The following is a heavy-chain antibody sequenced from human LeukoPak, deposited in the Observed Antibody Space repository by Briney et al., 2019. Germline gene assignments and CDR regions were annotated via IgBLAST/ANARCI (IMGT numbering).Heavy chain of an antibody. CDR3: ARGGGDSYGEFDY. CDR1: GGSISGGGYS. Sequence: SETLSLTCAVSGGSISGGGYSWSWIWQPPGKGLEWIGYIYHSGSTYYNPSLKSRVTISVDRSKNQFSLKLSSVTAADTAVYYCARGGGDSYGEFDYWGQGTLVTVSS. CDR2: IYHSGST. J-gene: IGHJ4*02. V-gene: IGHV4-30-2*01. D-gene: IGHD5-18*01.